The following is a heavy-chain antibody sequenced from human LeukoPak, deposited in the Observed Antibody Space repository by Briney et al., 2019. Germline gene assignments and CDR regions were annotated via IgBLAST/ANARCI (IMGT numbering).Heavy chain of an antibody. CDR1: GFTFSSYG. CDR2: ISGSGGST. CDR3: AKAWREDGDYWSFNY. J-gene: IGHJ4*02. D-gene: IGHD4-17*01. Sequence: PGGSLSLSCAASGFTFSSYGMSWVRQAPGKGLEWVSAISGSGGSTHYADSVKGRFTISRDNSKNTLYLQMNSLRAEDTAVYYCAKAWREDGDYWSFNYWGQGTLVTVSS. V-gene: IGHV3-23*01.